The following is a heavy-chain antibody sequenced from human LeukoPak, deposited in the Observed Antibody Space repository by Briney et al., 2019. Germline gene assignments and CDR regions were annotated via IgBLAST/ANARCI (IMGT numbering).Heavy chain of an antibody. D-gene: IGHD3-22*01. V-gene: IGHV5-51*01. CDR1: GDSFTSYW. Sequence: GESLKISCKGSGDSFTSYWIGCVRQMPGKGLEWKGIIYPGDSDTRYSPSFQGQVTISADKSISTAYLQWSSLKASDTAMYYCARHGSGYYYDSSGFDYWGQGTLVTVSS. CDR2: IYPGDSDT. CDR3: ARHGSGYYYDSSGFDY. J-gene: IGHJ4*02.